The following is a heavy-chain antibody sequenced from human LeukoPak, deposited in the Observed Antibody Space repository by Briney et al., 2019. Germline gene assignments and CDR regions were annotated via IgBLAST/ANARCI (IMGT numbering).Heavy chain of an antibody. CDR3: ARDRPAAGFYYFDY. Sequence: GGSLRLSCAASGFTFSSYAMSWVRQAPGKGLEWVSTISDSGGGAYYADSVKGRFTISRHSSKNTLYLQMNSLRAEDTAVYYCARDRPAAGFYYFDYWGQGTLVTVSS. CDR1: GFTFSSYA. CDR2: ISDSGGGA. V-gene: IGHV3-23*01. J-gene: IGHJ4*02. D-gene: IGHD6-13*01.